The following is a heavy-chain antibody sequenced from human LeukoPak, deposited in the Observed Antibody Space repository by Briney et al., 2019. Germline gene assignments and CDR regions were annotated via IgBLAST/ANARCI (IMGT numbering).Heavy chain of an antibody. V-gene: IGHV4-4*07. CDR2: IYTCGST. CDR1: GGPISSYY. Sequence: SSETLSLTCTVSGGPISSYYWIWIRPPAGKGLEWVGRIYTCGSTNYNPSLKSRVTMSVDTPKSQFSLKLSSVTAADTAVYYFARVGSGRYCSSTSCYTDLAAFDIWGQGTMVTVSS. J-gene: IGHJ3*02. CDR3: ARVGSGRYCSSTSCYTDLAAFDI. D-gene: IGHD2-2*02.